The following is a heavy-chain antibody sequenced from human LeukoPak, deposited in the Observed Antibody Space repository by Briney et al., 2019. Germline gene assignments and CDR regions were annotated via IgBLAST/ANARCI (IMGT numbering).Heavy chain of an antibody. J-gene: IGHJ4*02. Sequence: GGSLRLSCAASGFTFSNYGMHWVRQAPGKGLEWVAFIRYDGSNKYYADSVKGRFTISRDNSKNTLWLQVNSLRAKDTAVYYCAKGGLTVIDYWGQGALVTVSS. D-gene: IGHD2-21*02. V-gene: IGHV3-30*02. CDR1: GFTFSNYG. CDR3: AKGGLTVIDY. CDR2: IRYDGSNK.